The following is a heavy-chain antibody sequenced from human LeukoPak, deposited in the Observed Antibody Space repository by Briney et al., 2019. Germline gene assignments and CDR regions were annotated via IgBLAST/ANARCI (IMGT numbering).Heavy chain of an antibody. CDR2: ISSGSNNI. CDR3: AMIPCGGDCYRSAFDF. CDR1: GFTFSTHS. Sequence: SGGSLRLSCAVSGFTFSTHSMTWVRQAPGKGLEWVSYISSGSNNIYYADSMKGRSTISRDNAKNSLYLQMNRLRAEDTAVYYCAMIPCGGDCYRSAFDFWGQGTMVTVSS. J-gene: IGHJ3*01. D-gene: IGHD2-21*01. V-gene: IGHV3-48*01.